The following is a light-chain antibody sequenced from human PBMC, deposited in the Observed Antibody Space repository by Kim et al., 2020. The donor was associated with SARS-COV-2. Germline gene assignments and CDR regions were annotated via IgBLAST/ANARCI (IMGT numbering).Light chain of an antibody. V-gene: IGKV1-33*01. Sequence: SASVGDRINITCRASQDIGNYLNWFQQKLGKVPKLLMYDASNLQTGVPSRFSGSGSGTDFTFTITSLQPEDFATYYCQQYDSFPYTFGQGTKLEI. CDR1: QDIGNY. CDR3: QQYDSFPYT. J-gene: IGKJ2*01. CDR2: DAS.